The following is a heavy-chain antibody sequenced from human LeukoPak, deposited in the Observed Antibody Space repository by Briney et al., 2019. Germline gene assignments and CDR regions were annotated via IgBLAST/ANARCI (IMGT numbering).Heavy chain of an antibody. D-gene: IGHD2-21*02. CDR2: NNPSGGST. CDR1: GYTFTSYY. Sequence: ASVKVSCKASGYTFTSYYMHWVRQAPGQGLEWMGINNPSGGSTSYAQKFQGRVTMTRDTSTSTVYMELSSLRSEDTAVYYCARDLDCGGDCYSGGDYWGQGTLVTVSS. CDR3: ARDLDCGGDCYSGGDY. J-gene: IGHJ4*02. V-gene: IGHV1-46*01.